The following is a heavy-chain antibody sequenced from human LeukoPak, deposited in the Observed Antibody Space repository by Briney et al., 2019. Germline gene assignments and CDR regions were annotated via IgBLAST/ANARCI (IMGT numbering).Heavy chain of an antibody. CDR1: GGTFSRYA. D-gene: IGHD3-10*01. V-gene: IGHV1-69*05. Sequence: ASVKVSCKASGGTFSRYAISWVRQAPGQGLEWMGGIIPIFGTAKYAQKVQGRVTITRNTSISTAYMELSSLRSEDTAVYYCASCKWFGELSLNWFDPWGQGTLATVSS. J-gene: IGHJ5*02. CDR3: ASCKWFGELSLNWFDP. CDR2: IIPIFGTA.